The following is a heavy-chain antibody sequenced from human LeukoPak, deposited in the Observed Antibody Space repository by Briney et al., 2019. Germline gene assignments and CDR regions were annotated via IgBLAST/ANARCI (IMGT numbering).Heavy chain of an antibody. Sequence: GASVKVSCKASGYTFTGYYMHWVRQAPGQGLEWMGWINPNSGGTNYAQKFQGRVTMTRDTSISTAYMELSRLRSDDTAVYYCARDPDCSSTSCYVVDYWGQGTLVTVSS. CDR3: ARDPDCSSTSCYVVDY. V-gene: IGHV1-2*02. CDR2: INPNSGGT. D-gene: IGHD2-2*01. J-gene: IGHJ4*02. CDR1: GYTFTGYY.